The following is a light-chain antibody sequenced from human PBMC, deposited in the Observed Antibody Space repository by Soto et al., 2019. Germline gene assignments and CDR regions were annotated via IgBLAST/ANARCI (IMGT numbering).Light chain of an antibody. CDR2: EVT. Sequence: QSALTQPASASGSPGQSVTISCTGTRSDVGDYNYVSWYQQHPGKAPKLLIYEVTKRPSGVPDRFSGSKSANTASLTVSGLQAEDEANYYCISYAGSDNFEVFGGGTKLTVL. V-gene: IGLV2-8*01. J-gene: IGLJ2*01. CDR3: ISYAGSDNFEV. CDR1: RSDVGDYNY.